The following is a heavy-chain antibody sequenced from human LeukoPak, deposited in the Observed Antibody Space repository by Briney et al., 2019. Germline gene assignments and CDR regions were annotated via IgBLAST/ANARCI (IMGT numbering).Heavy chain of an antibody. J-gene: IGHJ6*02. Sequence: GRSLRLSCAATGFTFSSYAMHWVRQAPGKGLEWVAVISYDGSNKYYADSVKGRFTVSRDNSKNTLYLQMNSLRAEDTAVYYCAREEREAAYYGMDVWGQGTTVTVSS. D-gene: IGHD6-13*01. CDR1: GFTFSSYA. CDR2: ISYDGSNK. V-gene: IGHV3-30*04. CDR3: AREEREAAYYGMDV.